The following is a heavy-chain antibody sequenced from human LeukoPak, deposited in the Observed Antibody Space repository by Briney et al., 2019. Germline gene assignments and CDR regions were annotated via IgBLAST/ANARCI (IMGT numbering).Heavy chain of an antibody. CDR2: IDWNGNNI. CDR1: GFTFEHHA. J-gene: IGHJ4*02. Sequence: PGGSLRLSCAASGFTFEHHAMHWVRQAPGKGLEWVSGIDWNGNNIDYAVSVKGRFTISRDNAKNSLYLQMDSLRAEDTAFFYYARGPYSIISYHLDDWGQGTLVTVSS. D-gene: IGHD6-13*01. CDR3: ARGPYSIISYHLDD. V-gene: IGHV3-9*01.